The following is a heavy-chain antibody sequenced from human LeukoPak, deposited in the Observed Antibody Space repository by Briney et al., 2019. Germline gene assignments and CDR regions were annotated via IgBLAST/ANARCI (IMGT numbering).Heavy chain of an antibody. CDR3: ATRQFCSGGTCYGLSF. V-gene: IGHV3-23*01. J-gene: IGHJ3*01. Sequence: GGSLRLSCAASGFAFSSYGIHWVRQAPGKGLEWVSVISKNGDTTYYADSVKGRFTISRDNSKNTLYLQMNSLRAEDTALYFCATRQFCSGGTCYGLSFWGQGTMVTISS. CDR1: GFAFSSYG. CDR2: ISKNGDTT. D-gene: IGHD2-15*01.